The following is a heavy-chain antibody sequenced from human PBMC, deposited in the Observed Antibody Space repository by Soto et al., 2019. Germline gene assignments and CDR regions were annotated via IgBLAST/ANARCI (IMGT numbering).Heavy chain of an antibody. J-gene: IGHJ5*02. CDR3: ARVVAAAGPAFDP. V-gene: IGHV4-30-4*01. D-gene: IGHD6-13*01. CDR2: IYYSGST. CDR1: GGSISSGDYY. Sequence: SETLSLTCTVSGGSISSGDYYWSWIRQPPGKGLEWIGYIYYSGSTYYNPSLKSRVTISVDTSKNQFSLKLSSVTAADTAVYYCARVVAAAGPAFDPWGQGTLVTVS.